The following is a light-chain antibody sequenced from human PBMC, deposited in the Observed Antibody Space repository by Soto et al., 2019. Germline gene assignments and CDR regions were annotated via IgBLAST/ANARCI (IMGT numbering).Light chain of an antibody. V-gene: IGLV2-14*01. J-gene: IGLJ1*01. CDR3: SSYTDSSNYV. Sequence: QSVLTQPASVSGSPGQSITISCTGTSSDVGNYKYVSWYQQHPGKAPKLIIYEVSNRPSGVSDRFSGSKSGNTASLTISGLQAEDETDYYCSSYTDSSNYVFGTGTKLTVL. CDR2: EVS. CDR1: SSDVGNYKY.